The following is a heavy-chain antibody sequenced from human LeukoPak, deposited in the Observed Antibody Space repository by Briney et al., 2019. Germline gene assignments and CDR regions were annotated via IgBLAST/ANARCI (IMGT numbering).Heavy chain of an antibody. CDR3: ARTWGGYSSGWYPFDY. CDR1: GGSISSYY. V-gene: IGHV4-59*01. Sequence: PSETLSLTCTVSGGSISSYYWSWIRQPPGKGLEWIGYIYYSGSTNYNPSLKSRVTISVDTSKNQFSLKLSSVTAADTAVYYCARTWGGYSSGWYPFDYWGQGTLVTVSS. J-gene: IGHJ4*02. D-gene: IGHD6-19*01. CDR2: IYYSGST.